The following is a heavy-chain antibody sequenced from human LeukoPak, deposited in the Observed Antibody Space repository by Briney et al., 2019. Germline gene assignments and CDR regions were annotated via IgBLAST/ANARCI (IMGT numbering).Heavy chain of an antibody. CDR3: ASSVRSSWDAPIDAFDI. CDR1: GFTFSSSA. CDR2: ISSNGCST. Sequence: PGGSLRLSCAASGFTFSSSAMPWVRQAPGKGLEYVPAISSNGCSTYYANSVKGRFTISRDNSKNTLYLQMGSLRAEDMAVYYCASSVRSSWDAPIDAFDIWGQGTMVTVSS. D-gene: IGHD6-13*01. J-gene: IGHJ3*02. V-gene: IGHV3-64*01.